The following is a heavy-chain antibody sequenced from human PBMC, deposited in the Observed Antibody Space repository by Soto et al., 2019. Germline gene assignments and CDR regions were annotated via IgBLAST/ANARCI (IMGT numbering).Heavy chain of an antibody. CDR3: ARGNYDFLTGYYIEYFDY. Sequence: QVQLQESGPGLVKPSETLSLTCTVSGGSISTYYWSWIRQPPGKGLEWIGYIYYSGSTNYNPSLKTRVTISEDTSKNQFSLKLSSVTAADTAVYYCARGNYDFLTGYYIEYFDYWGQGTLVTVSS. CDR1: GGSISTYY. CDR2: IYYSGST. D-gene: IGHD3-9*01. J-gene: IGHJ4*02. V-gene: IGHV4-59*01.